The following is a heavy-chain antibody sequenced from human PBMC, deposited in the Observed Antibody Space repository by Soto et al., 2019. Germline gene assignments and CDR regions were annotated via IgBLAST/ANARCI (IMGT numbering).Heavy chain of an antibody. CDR1: GFTFSGHW. CDR2: INTDGGSS. D-gene: IGHD2-2*01. Sequence: EVQLVESGGDLVQPGGSLRLSCAASGFTFSGHWMHWVRQVPGKGLEWVSRINTDGGSSAYADSVKGRFTISRDNAKNTPFLQMRGRGAETRAVYYWAGERVYFRRPSSYRGVLDHGGKGTKVT. J-gene: IGHJ6*03. CDR3: AGERVYFRRPSSYRGVLDH. V-gene: IGHV3-74*03.